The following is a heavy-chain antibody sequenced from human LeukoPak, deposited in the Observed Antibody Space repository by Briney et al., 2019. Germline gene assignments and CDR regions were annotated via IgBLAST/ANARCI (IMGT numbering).Heavy chain of an antibody. J-gene: IGHJ6*03. Sequence: SVKVSCKASGGTFSSYAISWVRQAPGQGVEWMGGLIPIFGTANYAQKLQGRVTMTTDTSTSTAYMELRSLRSDDTAVYYCARVGMEVRYFDWLLYHSDYYYYYMDVWGKGTTVTVSS. CDR3: ARVGMEVRYFDWLLYHSDYYYYYMDV. D-gene: IGHD3-9*01. V-gene: IGHV1-69*05. CDR2: LIPIFGTA. CDR1: GGTFSSYA.